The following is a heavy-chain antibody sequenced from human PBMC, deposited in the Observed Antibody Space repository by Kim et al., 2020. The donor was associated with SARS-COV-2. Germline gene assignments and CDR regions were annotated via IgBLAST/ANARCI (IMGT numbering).Heavy chain of an antibody. D-gene: IGHD1-26*01. J-gene: IGHJ4*02. V-gene: IGHV4-4*02. Sequence: SETLSLTCAVSGGSISSSNWWSWVRQPPGKGLEWIGEIYHSGSTNYNPSLKSRVTISVDKSKNQFSLKLSSVTAADTAVYYCARGRYSGIYYVAFDYWGQGTLVTVSS. CDR2: IYHSGST. CDR1: GGSISSSNW. CDR3: ARGRYSGIYYVAFDY.